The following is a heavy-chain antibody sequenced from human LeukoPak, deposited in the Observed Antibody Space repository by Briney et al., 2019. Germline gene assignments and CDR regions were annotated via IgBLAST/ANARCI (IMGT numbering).Heavy chain of an antibody. V-gene: IGHV3-21*01. J-gene: IGHJ6*03. CDR3: AREGYDFWGVYMDV. Sequence: GGSLRLSCVASGFTFSSYSVNWVRQAPGKGLEWVSCISSSSSYIYYADSVKGRFTISRDNAKNSLYLQMNSLRAEDTAVYYCAREGYDFWGVYMDVWGKGTTVTVSS. CDR1: GFTFSSYS. D-gene: IGHD3-3*01. CDR2: ISSSSSYI.